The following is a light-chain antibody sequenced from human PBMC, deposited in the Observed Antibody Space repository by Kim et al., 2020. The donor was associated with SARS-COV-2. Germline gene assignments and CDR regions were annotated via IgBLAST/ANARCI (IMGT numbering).Light chain of an antibody. J-gene: IGKJ1*01. CDR2: GVS. CDR3: QQSYSTPPT. V-gene: IGKV1-39*01. CDR1: QSIGKF. Sequence: ASVGDRVTITCRPSQSIGKFLNWYQQRPGRAPKLLIFGVSSLRSGVPSRFSGSESATDFSLTISSLQPEDSATYYCQQSYSTPPTFGQGTKVDIK.